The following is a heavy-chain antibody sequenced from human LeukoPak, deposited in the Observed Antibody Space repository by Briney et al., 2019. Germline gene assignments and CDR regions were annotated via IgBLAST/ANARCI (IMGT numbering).Heavy chain of an antibody. CDR1: GFTVSSYA. CDR2: ISCSGGST. D-gene: IGHD6-13*01. CDR3: ATPVGQQLVEDWFAP. Sequence: QPGGSLRLACAASGFTVSSYAMSWVRQAPGKGLEWVSAISCSGGSTYYADSVKGRLTISRDNSKNTLYLQKNSLRAEDTAVYYCATPVGQQLVEDWFAPWGQGTLVTVSS. V-gene: IGHV3-23*01. J-gene: IGHJ5*02.